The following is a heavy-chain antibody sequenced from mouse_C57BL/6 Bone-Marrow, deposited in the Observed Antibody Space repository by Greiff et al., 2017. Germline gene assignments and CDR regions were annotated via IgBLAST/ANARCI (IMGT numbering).Heavy chain of an antibody. CDR1: GFNIKDYY. CDR3: TTSAMDY. V-gene: IGHV14-1*01. J-gene: IGHJ4*01. CDR2: IDPEDGDT. Sequence: EVQLQQSGAELVRPGASVKLSCTASGFNIKDYYMHWVKQRPEQGLEWIGRIDPEDGDTEYAPKFQGTATLTADKSSNTAYLQLSSLTSEDTAGYYCTTSAMDYWGQGTSVTVSS.